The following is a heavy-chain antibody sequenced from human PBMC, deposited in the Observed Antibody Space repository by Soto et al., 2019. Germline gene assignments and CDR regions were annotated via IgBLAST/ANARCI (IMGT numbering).Heavy chain of an antibody. CDR3: XXXXXXTXXNWFDP. CDR1: GGSFSGYY. J-gene: IGHJ5*02. Sequence: QVQLQQWGAGLLKPSETLSLTCAVYGGSFSGYYWXXXXXXXXXXXEWIGEINHSGSTNYNPSLKSRVTISVDXXXXXXXXXXXXXXXXXXXXXXXXXXXXXTXXNWFDPWGQGTLVTVSS. CDR2: INHSGST. V-gene: IGHV4-34*01.